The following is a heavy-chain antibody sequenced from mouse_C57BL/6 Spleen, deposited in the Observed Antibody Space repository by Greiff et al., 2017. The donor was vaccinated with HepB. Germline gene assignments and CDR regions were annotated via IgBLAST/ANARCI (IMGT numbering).Heavy chain of an antibody. J-gene: IGHJ4*01. CDR2: INPGSGGT. CDR1: GYAFTNYL. V-gene: IGHV1-54*01. CDR3: AISTVVDAMDY. Sequence: VQLQQSGAELVRPGTSVKVSCKASGYAFTNYLIEWVKQRPGQGLEWIGVINPGSGGTNYNEKFKGKATLTADKSSSTAYMQLSSLTSEDSAVYFCAISTVVDAMDYWGQGTSVTVSS. D-gene: IGHD1-1*01.